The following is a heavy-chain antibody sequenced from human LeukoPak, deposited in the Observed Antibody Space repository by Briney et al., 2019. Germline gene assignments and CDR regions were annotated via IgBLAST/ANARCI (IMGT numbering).Heavy chain of an antibody. CDR2: INPNSGGT. CDR1: GYTFTGYY. V-gene: IGHV1-2*02. Sequence: ASVKVSCKASGYTFTGYYMHWVRQAPGQGLEWMGWINPNSGGTNYAQKFQGRVTMNRDTSISTAYMELSRLRSDDTAVYYCARSWTYYYDSSGLEYWGQGTLVTVSS. CDR3: ARSWTYYYDSSGLEY. J-gene: IGHJ4*02. D-gene: IGHD3-22*01.